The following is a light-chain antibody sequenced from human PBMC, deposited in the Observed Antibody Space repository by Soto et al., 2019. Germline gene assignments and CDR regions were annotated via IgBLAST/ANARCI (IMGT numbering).Light chain of an antibody. CDR1: ESISNN. V-gene: IGKV3-15*01. CDR3: QQYGSSPLT. CDR2: GAS. Sequence: EIRMTQSPATLSVSPGERATLSCRASESISNNVAWYQQKPGQAPRLLIYGASTRATGFPARFSGSGSGTEFTLTISSLQSEDFAVYYCQQYGSSPLTFGGGTKVDI. J-gene: IGKJ4*01.